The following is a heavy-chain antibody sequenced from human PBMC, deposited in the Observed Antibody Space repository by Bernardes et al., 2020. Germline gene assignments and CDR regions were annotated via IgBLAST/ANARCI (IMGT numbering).Heavy chain of an antibody. CDR2: IYYSGST. CDR3: ARDGGGITGTTWGDAFDI. J-gene: IGHJ3*02. Sequence: SETLSLTCTVSGGSVSSGSYYWSWIRQPPGKGLEWIGYIYYSGSTNYNPSLKSRVTISVDTSKNQFSLKLSSVTAADTAVYYCARDGGGITGTTWGDAFDIWGQGTMVTVSS. V-gene: IGHV4-61*01. CDR1: GGSVSSGSYY. D-gene: IGHD1-7*01.